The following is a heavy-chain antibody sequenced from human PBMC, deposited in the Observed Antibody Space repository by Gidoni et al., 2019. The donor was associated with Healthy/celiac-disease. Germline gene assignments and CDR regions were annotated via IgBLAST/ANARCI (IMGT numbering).Heavy chain of an antibody. CDR3: ARGSWSIVGATTLGFPTDY. CDR1: GFTFSSYA. D-gene: IGHD1-26*01. V-gene: IGHV3-30*04. CDR2: RAYDGRNK. Sequence: QVQLVESGGGVVQPGRSLRLSCAAPGFTFSSYAMHWVRQAPGKGLEWVAGRAYDGRNKYYADSVKGRFTISRDNSKNTLYLQMNSLRAEDTAAYYCARGSWSIVGATTLGFPTDYWGQGTLVTVSS. J-gene: IGHJ4*02.